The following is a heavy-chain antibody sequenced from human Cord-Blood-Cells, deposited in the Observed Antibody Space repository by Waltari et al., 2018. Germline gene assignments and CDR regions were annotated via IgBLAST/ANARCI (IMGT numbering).Heavy chain of an antibody. CDR3: ARGLGVSDFWSGYYLDY. J-gene: IGHJ4*02. CDR1: GGSFSGYY. D-gene: IGHD3-3*01. Sequence: QVQLQQCGAGLLKPSETLSLTCAVYGGSFSGYYWSWIRQPPGKGLEWIRETNHTGRTNATASLKSRVATPVETSKNQFSWQPRSVTATDTVVYYGARGLGVSDFWSGYYLDYWGQGTMVSVSS. V-gene: IGHV4-34*01. CDR2: TNHTGRT.